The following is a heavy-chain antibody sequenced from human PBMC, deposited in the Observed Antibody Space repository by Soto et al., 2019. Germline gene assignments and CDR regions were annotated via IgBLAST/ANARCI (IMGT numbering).Heavy chain of an antibody. Sequence: SETLSLTCAVYGGSFSGYYWSWIRQPPGKGLEWIGEINHSGSTNYNPSLKSRVTISVDTSKNQFSLKLSSVTAADTAVYYCARVHLDYDILTGRNALYFDYWGQGTLVTVS. D-gene: IGHD3-9*01. CDR3: ARVHLDYDILTGRNALYFDY. J-gene: IGHJ4*02. CDR2: INHSGST. CDR1: GGSFSGYY. V-gene: IGHV4-34*01.